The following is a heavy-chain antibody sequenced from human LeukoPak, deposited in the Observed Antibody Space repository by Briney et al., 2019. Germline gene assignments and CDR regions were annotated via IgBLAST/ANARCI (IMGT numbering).Heavy chain of an antibody. Sequence: GGSLRLSCAVSGFTFSDYYMSWIRQAPGKGLEWVSYISGSSGTIYYGDSVKGRFSISRDNAKNSLYLQMNSLRAEDTAVYYCARDYYDSSGYYLRWGQGTLVTVSS. J-gene: IGHJ4*02. D-gene: IGHD3-22*01. CDR3: ARDYYDSSGYYLR. CDR2: ISGSSGTI. V-gene: IGHV3-11*01. CDR1: GFTFSDYY.